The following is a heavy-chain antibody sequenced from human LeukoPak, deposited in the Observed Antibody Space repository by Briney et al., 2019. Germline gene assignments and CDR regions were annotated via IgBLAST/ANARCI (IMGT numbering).Heavy chain of an antibody. CDR1: GFTFSSYW. CDR3: ARDKIEGPTKLDY. V-gene: IGHV3-7*03. Sequence: QPGGSLRLSCAASGFTFSSYWMSWVRQAPGKGLEWVANIKQDESEKYYVDSVKGRSTISRDNAKNSLYLQMNSLRAEDTAVYYCARDKIEGPTKLDYWGQGILVTVSS. D-gene: IGHD1-1*01. CDR2: IKQDESEK. J-gene: IGHJ4*02.